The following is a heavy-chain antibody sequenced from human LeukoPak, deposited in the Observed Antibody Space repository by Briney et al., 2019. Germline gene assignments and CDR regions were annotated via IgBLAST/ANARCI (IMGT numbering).Heavy chain of an antibody. D-gene: IGHD1-26*01. CDR1: GGSVSSGSYY. Sequence: PSETLSLTCTVSGGSVSSGSYYWSWIRQPPGKGLEWIGYIYYSGSTNYNPSLKSRVTISVDTSKNQFSLKLSSVTAADTAVYYCARGRTGSYLGDAFDIWGQGTMVTVSS. J-gene: IGHJ3*02. V-gene: IGHV4-61*01. CDR2: IYYSGST. CDR3: ARGRTGSYLGDAFDI.